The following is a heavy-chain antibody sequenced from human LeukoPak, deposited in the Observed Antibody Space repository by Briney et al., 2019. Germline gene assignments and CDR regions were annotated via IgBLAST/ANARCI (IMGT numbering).Heavy chain of an antibody. J-gene: IGHJ3*02. CDR1: GYSFTSYW. Sequence: GESLKISCKGSGYSFTSYWIGWVRQMPGKGLEWMGIIYPGDSDTRYSPSFQGQVTISADKSISTAYLQWSSLKASDTAMYFCARGGYSGYVYYKNAFDIWGQGTMVTVSS. V-gene: IGHV5-51*01. D-gene: IGHD5-12*01. CDR2: IYPGDSDT. CDR3: ARGGYSGYVYYKNAFDI.